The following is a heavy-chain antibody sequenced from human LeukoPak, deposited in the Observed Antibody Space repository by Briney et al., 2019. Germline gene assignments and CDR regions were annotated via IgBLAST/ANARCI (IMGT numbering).Heavy chain of an antibody. Sequence: GGSLRLSCAASGFTVSSNYMSWVRQAPGKGLEWVSVIYSGGSTYYTDSVTGRFTISRDNSKNTRYLPMNSLRAEDTAVYYCAGSPPGSWGQGPLFTVSS. CDR3: AGSPPGS. D-gene: IGHD3-10*01. V-gene: IGHV3-53*01. CDR1: GFTVSSNY. CDR2: IYSGGST. J-gene: IGHJ4*02.